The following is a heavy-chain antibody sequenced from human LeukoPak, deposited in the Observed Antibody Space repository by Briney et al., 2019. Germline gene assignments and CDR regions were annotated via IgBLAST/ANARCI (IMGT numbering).Heavy chain of an antibody. Sequence: VASVKVSCKASGYTFTTYDINWVRQATGQGLEWMGWMNPNSGKTGFAQRFQGRVTMTRNTSISTAYMELSSLRSEDTAVYFCARDYFDSSGITYSFYTLDVWGQGTTVTVSS. CDR1: GYTFTTYD. J-gene: IGHJ6*02. D-gene: IGHD3-22*01. V-gene: IGHV1-8*01. CDR2: MNPNSGKT. CDR3: ARDYFDSSGITYSFYTLDV.